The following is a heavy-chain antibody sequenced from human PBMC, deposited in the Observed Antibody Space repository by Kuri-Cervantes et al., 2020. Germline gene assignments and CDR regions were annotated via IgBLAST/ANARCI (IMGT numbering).Heavy chain of an antibody. CDR3: ATGFY. V-gene: IGHV4-61*05. J-gene: IGHJ4*01. CDR2: IYYSGST. D-gene: IGHD7-27*01. CDR1: GGSISSSSYY. Sequence: SETLSLTCTVSGGSISSSSYYWGWIRQPPGKGLEWIGYIYYSGSTNYNPSLKSRVTISVDTSKNQISLNLSSVTAADTAVYYCATGFYWGQGTLVTVSS.